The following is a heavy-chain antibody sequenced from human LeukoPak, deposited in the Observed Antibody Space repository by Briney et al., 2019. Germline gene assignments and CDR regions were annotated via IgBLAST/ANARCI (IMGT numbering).Heavy chain of an antibody. CDR3: ATFYYYDSSGYAISFDY. J-gene: IGHJ4*02. V-gene: IGHV1-24*01. CDR1: GYTLTELS. CDR2: FDPEDGET. D-gene: IGHD3-22*01. Sequence: ASVKVSCKVSGYTLTELSMHWVRQAPGKGLEWMGGFDPEDGETIYAQKFQGRVTMTEDTSTDTAYMELSSLRSEDTAVYYCATFYYYDSSGYAISFDYWGQGTLVTVSS.